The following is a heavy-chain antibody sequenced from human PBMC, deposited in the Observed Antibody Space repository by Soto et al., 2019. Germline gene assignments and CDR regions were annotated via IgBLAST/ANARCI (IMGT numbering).Heavy chain of an antibody. CDR3: AHSRNLITEDAQVGDFDY. CDR2: IYWDDDE. V-gene: IGHV2-5*02. CDR1: GFSLTTAGVG. D-gene: IGHD3-10*01. J-gene: IGHJ4*02. Sequence: QINLKESGPPLVKPTQTLTLTCSFSGFSLTTAGVGVGWVRQSPGEALEWLALIYWDDDERYSPSLKTRLTITKDTPKTQVVLKITNMAPVDTATYYCAHSRNLITEDAQVGDFDYWGQGTLVTVSS.